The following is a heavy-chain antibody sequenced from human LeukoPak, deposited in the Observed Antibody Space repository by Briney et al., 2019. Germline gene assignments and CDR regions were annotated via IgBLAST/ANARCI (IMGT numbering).Heavy chain of an antibody. Sequence: SETLPLTCTVSGGSISSYYWSWIRQPPGKGLEWIGYIYYSGSTNYNPSLKSRVTISVDTSKNQFSLKLSSVTAADTAVYYCARAPSGGYSYGYFDLWGRGTLVTVSS. J-gene: IGHJ2*01. D-gene: IGHD1-26*01. CDR2: IYYSGST. CDR1: GGSISSYY. CDR3: ARAPSGGYSYGYFDL. V-gene: IGHV4-59*08.